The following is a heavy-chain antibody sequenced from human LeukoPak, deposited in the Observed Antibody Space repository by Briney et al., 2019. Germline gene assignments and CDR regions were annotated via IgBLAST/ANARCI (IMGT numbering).Heavy chain of an antibody. CDR2: IFPILGTA. D-gene: IGHD1-26*01. J-gene: IGHJ3*02. CDR1: VGSFSRYV. Sequence: AAVKVSCMPSVGSFSRYVICWVCQTPEQGRERMGGIFPILGTANCAQKLQGRVTISPDQSTSTAYMELSSLRSEDTAVYCCASPTREVGAIGVACDMWRGGTMVSVPS. V-gene: IGHV1-69*13. CDR3: ASPTREVGAIGVACDM.